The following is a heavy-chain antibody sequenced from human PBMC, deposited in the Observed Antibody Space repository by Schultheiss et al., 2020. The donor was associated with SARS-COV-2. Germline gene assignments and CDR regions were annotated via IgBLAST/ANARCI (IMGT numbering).Heavy chain of an antibody. Sequence: SLKISCAASGFTFSSYAMSWVRQAPGKGLEWVSGISWNSGSIGYADSVKGRFTISRDNAKNSLYLQMNSLRAEDTALYYCAKDIAINYYYGMDVWGQGTTVTVSS. J-gene: IGHJ6*02. CDR3: AKDIAINYYYGMDV. CDR2: ISWNSGSI. V-gene: IGHV3-9*01. CDR1: GFTFSSYA.